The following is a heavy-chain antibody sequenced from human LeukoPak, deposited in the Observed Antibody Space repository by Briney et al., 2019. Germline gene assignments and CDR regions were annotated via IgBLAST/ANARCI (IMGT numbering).Heavy chain of an antibody. CDR1: GGTFSSYA. Sequence: GASVKVSCKASGGTFSSYAISWVRQAPGQGLEWMGGIIPLFGTANYAQKFQGRVTITTDESTSTAYMELSSLRSEDTAVYYCARDCSSTSCYAGLVDYWGQGTLVTVSS. V-gene: IGHV1-69*05. D-gene: IGHD2-2*01. CDR2: IIPLFGTA. CDR3: ARDCSSTSCYAGLVDY. J-gene: IGHJ4*02.